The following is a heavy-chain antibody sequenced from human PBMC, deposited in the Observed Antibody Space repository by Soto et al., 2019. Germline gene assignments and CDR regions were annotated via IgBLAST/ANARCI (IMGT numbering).Heavy chain of an antibody. J-gene: IGHJ4*02. CDR2: RSYGGSNK. D-gene: IGHD4-17*01. Sequence: GGSLRLSCAASGFTFSSYAMHWVRQAPGKGLEWVAVRSYGGSNKYYADSVKGRFTISRDNSKNTLYLQMNSLSAADTAVYYCARGSAHGEYYFDYWGQGTLVT. CDR3: ARGSAHGEYYFDY. CDR1: GFTFSSYA. V-gene: IGHV3-30-3*01.